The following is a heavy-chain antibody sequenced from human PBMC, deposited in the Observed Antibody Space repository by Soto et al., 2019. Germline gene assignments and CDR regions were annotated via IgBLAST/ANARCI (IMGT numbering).Heavy chain of an antibody. CDR2: IYYSGRT. J-gene: IGHJ3*02. CDR3: ARQHCSGGSCSTCFDI. V-gene: IGHV4-31*03. CDR1: GGSISSGGYY. D-gene: IGHD2-15*01. Sequence: QVQLQESGPGLVKPSQTLSLTCTVSGGSISSGGYYWSWIRQHPGKGLEWIGYIYYSGRTYYNPSLKRRVTNSVDTSKHQFSLKLSSVPAADTAVYYCARQHCSGGSCSTCFDIWGQGTMVTVSS.